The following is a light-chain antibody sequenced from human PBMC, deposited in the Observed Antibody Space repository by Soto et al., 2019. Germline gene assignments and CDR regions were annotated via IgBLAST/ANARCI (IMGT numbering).Light chain of an antibody. CDR3: QQRSYPLT. CDR1: QSVCSY. Sequence: DIVLTQSPDSLSLSVGETATLSCRASQSVCSYLAWYQQKPGQAPRLLISGASNGASGVPGRFSGSGCGTDFTLTISRLSAEDVAVYYCQQRSYPLTFGGGTRVDIK. J-gene: IGKJ4*01. V-gene: IGKV3-11*01. CDR2: GAS.